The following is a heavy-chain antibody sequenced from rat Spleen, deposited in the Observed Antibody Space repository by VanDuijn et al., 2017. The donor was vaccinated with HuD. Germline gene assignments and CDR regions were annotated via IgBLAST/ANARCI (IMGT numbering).Heavy chain of an antibody. CDR3: TRGGYFRY. V-gene: IGHV5S13*01. Sequence: EVQLVASGGGLVQPGGSLKLSCKTSGFTFSYYDMAWVRQAPTKGLEWIASSTAGGGNTYYRDSVKGRFTVYRDNAENTQYLQMDSLRSEDTATYYCTRGGYFRYWGQGVMVTVSS. CDR2: STAGGGNT. D-gene: IGHD1-12*03. CDR1: GFTFSYYD. J-gene: IGHJ2*01.